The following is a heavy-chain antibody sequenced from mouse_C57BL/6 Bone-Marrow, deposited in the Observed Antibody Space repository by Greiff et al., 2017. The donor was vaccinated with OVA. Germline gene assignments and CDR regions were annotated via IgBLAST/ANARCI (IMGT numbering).Heavy chain of an antibody. J-gene: IGHJ3*01. Sequence: VQLQQSGAELVRPGASVKLSCTASGFNIKDDYMHWVKQRPEQGLEWIGWIDPENGDTEYASKFQGKATITADTSSNTAYLQLSSLTSEDTAVYYCTTWYGYHEWFAYWGQGTLVTVSA. D-gene: IGHD2-2*01. CDR3: TTWYGYHEWFAY. CDR2: IDPENGDT. V-gene: IGHV14-4*01. CDR1: GFNIKDDY.